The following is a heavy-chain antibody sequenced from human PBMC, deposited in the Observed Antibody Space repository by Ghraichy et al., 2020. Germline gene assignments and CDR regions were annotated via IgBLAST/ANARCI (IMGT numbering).Heavy chain of an antibody. CDR1: GFTFSSYS. V-gene: IGHV3-48*02. D-gene: IGHD3-10*01. CDR3: ARYYYGSGSYRALDY. CDR2: ISGSSSNI. J-gene: IGHJ4*02. Sequence: GESLNISCAASGFTFSSYSMNWVRQAPGKGLECISYISGSSSNIYYADSVKGRFTISRDDAKNSLYLQMNSLRDEDTAVYYCARYYYGSGSYRALDYWGQGTLVTVSS.